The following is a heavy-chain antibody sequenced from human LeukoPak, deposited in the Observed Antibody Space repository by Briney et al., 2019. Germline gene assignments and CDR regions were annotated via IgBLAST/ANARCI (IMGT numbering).Heavy chain of an antibody. V-gene: IGHV3-23*01. D-gene: IGHD2-8*02. CDR3: AKKIGTGPGHNWFDP. CDR1: GFNFGSYY. Sequence: GGSLRLSCAASGFNFGSYYMTWVRQAPGKGLEWVSVISDSGDSTYYADSVKGRFTVSRDNSRDTLYLQMNSLRAEDTALYYCAKKIGTGPGHNWFDPWGQGTLVTVSS. J-gene: IGHJ5*02. CDR2: ISDSGDST.